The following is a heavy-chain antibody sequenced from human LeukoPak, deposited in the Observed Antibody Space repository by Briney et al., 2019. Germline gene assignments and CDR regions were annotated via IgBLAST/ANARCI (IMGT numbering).Heavy chain of an antibody. D-gene: IGHD6-19*01. V-gene: IGHV3-9*01. CDR3: AKRGIAVADY. CDR1: GFNFDDYA. Sequence: GGSLRLSCAASGFNFDDYAMHWVRQAPGKGLEWVSGISWNSDKIGYADSVKGRFTISRDNAKKSLYLQMNSLRAEDTAVYYCAKRGIAVADYWGQGTLVTVSS. CDR2: ISWNSDKI. J-gene: IGHJ4*02.